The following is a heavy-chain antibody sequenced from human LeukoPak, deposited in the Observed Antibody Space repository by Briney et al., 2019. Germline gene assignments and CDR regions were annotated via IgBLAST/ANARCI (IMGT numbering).Heavy chain of an antibody. Sequence: GGSLRLSCAASGFTFSSYAMSWVRQAPGQGLEWVSAISGSGGSTYYADSVKGRFTISRDNSKNTLYLQMNSLRAEDTAVYYCARPRSSSWYCFDYWGQGTLVTVSS. CDR1: GFTFSSYA. CDR3: ARPRSSSWYCFDY. V-gene: IGHV3-23*01. J-gene: IGHJ4*02. D-gene: IGHD6-13*01. CDR2: ISGSGGST.